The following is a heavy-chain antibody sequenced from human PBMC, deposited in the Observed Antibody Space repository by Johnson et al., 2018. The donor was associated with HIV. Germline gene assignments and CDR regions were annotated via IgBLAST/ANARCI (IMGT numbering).Heavy chain of an antibody. D-gene: IGHD5-24*01. CDR2: IWYDGSNK. J-gene: IGHJ3*02. CDR1: GFTFSSYG. Sequence: QVQLVESGGGVVQPGRSLRLSCAASGFTFSSYGMHWVRQAPGKGVEWVAVIWYDGSNKYYEDSVNGRLTISRDNARNTLYIQMNSLRAEDPAVYHCARACRDGYTCDVYDIWGQGTMVTVSS. V-gene: IGHV3-33*01. CDR3: ARACRDGYTCDVYDI.